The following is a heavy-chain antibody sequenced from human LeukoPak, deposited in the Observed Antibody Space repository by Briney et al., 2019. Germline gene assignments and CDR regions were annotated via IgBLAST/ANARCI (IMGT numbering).Heavy chain of an antibody. CDR2: IYYSGST. CDR3: ARGKAPFNYYGSGSNAFDI. CDR1: GGSISSSSYY. V-gene: IGHV4-39*07. J-gene: IGHJ3*02. D-gene: IGHD3-10*01. Sequence: SETLSLTCTVSGGSISSSSYYWGWIRQPPGKGLEWIGSIYYSGSTYYNPSLKSRVTISVDTSKNQFSLKLSSVTAADTAVNYCARGKAPFNYYGSGSNAFDIWGQGTMVTVSS.